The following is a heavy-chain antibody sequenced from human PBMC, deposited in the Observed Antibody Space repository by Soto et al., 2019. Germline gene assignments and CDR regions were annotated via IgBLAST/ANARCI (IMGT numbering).Heavy chain of an antibody. CDR1: GGSISSGGYY. D-gene: IGHD2-2*01. J-gene: IGHJ4*02. V-gene: IGHV4-31*03. CDR3: ASRRGKVPAATFDY. Sequence: QVQLQESGPGLVKPSQTLSLTCTVSGGSISSGGYYWSWIRQHPGKGLEWIGYIYYSGSTYYNPSLKGRVTISVATSKNHFSLKLRSVTAADTAVYYCASRRGKVPAATFDYWGQGTLVTVSS. CDR2: IYYSGST.